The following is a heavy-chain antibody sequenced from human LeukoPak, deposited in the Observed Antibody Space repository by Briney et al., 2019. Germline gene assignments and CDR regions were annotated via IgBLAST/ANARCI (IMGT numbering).Heavy chain of an antibody. J-gene: IGHJ4*02. CDR3: ARDLYGDYFFDY. D-gene: IGHD4-17*01. CDR1: GFTFSSYY. CDR2: IKEDGSER. V-gene: IGHV3-7*01. Sequence: GGSLRLSCVASGFTFSSYYMSWVRQAPGKGLEWVANIKEDGSERYYVDSMKGRFTISRDNAKNSLYLQMNSLRAEDTAVYYCARDLYGDYFFDYWGQGTLVSVSS.